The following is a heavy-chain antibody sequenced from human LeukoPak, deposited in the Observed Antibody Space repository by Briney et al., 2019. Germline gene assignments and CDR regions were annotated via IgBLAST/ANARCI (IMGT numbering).Heavy chain of an antibody. J-gene: IGHJ4*02. Sequence: GGSLRLSCAASGFTFSSYSMNWVRQAPGKGLEWVSSISSSSYIYYADSVKGRFTISRDNAKNSLYLQMNSLRAEDTAVYYCARDPFVVGARGGFDYWGRGTLVTVSS. V-gene: IGHV3-21*01. D-gene: IGHD1-26*01. CDR3: ARDPFVVGARGGFDY. CDR1: GFTFSSYS. CDR2: ISSSSYI.